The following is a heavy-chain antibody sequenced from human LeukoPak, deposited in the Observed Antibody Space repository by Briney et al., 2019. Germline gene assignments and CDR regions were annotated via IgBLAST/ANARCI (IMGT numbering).Heavy chain of an antibody. J-gene: IGHJ4*02. CDR2: INHSGST. CDR3: ARGRLRGYSYGSADY. V-gene: IGHV4-34*01. CDR1: GGSFSGYY. Sequence: SETLSLTCAVYGGSFSGYYWSWIRQPPGKGLEWIGEINHSGSTNYNPSLKSRVTISVDTSKNQSSLKLSSVTAADTAVYYCARGRLRGYSYGSADYWGQGTLVTVSS. D-gene: IGHD5-18*01.